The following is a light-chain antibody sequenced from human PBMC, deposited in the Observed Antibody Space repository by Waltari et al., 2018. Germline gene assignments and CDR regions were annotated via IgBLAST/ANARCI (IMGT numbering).Light chain of an antibody. CDR2: GVT. J-gene: IGLJ3*02. CDR1: SNDVGGYDY. Sequence: QSALTQPASVSGSPGQSITISCTGTSNDVGGYDYVSWFQQHPDKAPKLMIYGVTNRPSGVSNRFFGSKSGHTASLTISGLQAEDEADYYCSSYTRSDTLVFGGGTRLTVL. CDR3: SSYTRSDTLV. V-gene: IGLV2-14*01.